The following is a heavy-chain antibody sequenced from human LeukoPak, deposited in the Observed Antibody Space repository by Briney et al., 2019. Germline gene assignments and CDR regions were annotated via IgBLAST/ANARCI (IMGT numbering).Heavy chain of an antibody. CDR3: AKDRDGYLSFDY. J-gene: IGHJ4*02. Sequence: GGSLRLSCATSGFTFGTYAFSWVRQAPGRGLEWVASISGAGGSTYYADSVKGRFTISRDNSKNTLYLQMNSLRAEDTAVYYCAKDRDGYLSFDYWGQGTLVTVSS. CDR2: ISGAGGST. CDR1: GFTFGTYA. V-gene: IGHV3-23*01. D-gene: IGHD5-18*01.